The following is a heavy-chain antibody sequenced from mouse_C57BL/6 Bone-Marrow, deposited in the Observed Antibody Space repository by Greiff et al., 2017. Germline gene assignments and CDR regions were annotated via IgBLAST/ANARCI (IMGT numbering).Heavy chain of an antibody. D-gene: IGHD2-4*01. Sequence: VQLQQPGAELVKPGASVKLSCKASGYTFTSYWMHWVQQRPGRGLEWIGRIDPNSGGTKYNEKFKSKATLTVDKPSSTAFMQRSSLTSEDSAVYYCARSRRLRRGGAMDYWGQGTSVTVSS. CDR2: IDPNSGGT. J-gene: IGHJ4*01. CDR3: ARSRRLRRGGAMDY. CDR1: GYTFTSYW. V-gene: IGHV1-72*01.